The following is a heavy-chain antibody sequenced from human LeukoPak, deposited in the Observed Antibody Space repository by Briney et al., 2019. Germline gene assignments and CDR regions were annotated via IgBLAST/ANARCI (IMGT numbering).Heavy chain of an antibody. Sequence: PGGSLRLSCTGSGFTFSSYTLHSVRQAPGKELEWVSSISSGGTFVFYAHSVTGRFPISRDNAGKFLYLQMDGLRAEDTAVYYCATLGCAGENCPRAGRALGGYWGQGTLVTVSS. CDR3: ATLGCAGENCPRAGRALGGY. CDR2: ISSGGTFV. D-gene: IGHD2-21*01. J-gene: IGHJ4*02. CDR1: GFTFSSYT. V-gene: IGHV3-21*01.